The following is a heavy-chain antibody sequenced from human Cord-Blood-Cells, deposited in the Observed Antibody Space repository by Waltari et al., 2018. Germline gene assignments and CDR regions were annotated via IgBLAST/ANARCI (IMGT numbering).Heavy chain of an antibody. D-gene: IGHD3-3*01. J-gene: IGHJ6*02. V-gene: IGHV1-69*01. Sequence: QVQLVQSGAEVKKPGSSVKVSCKASGGTFSRYAISWVRQAHGTGLEWMGGIIPIFGTANYAQKFQGRVTITADESTSTAYMELSSLRSEDTAVYYCARDEGLIGQEWLLNFYYYGMDVWGQGTTVTVSS. CDR3: ARDEGLIGQEWLLNFYYYGMDV. CDR2: IIPIFGTA. CDR1: GGTFSRYA.